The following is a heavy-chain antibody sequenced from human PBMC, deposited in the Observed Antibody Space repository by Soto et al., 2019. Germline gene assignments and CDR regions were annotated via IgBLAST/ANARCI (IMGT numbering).Heavy chain of an antibody. V-gene: IGHV3-15*01. CDR3: TTAQFDCSSTSCYHYYYYYMDV. CDR1: GFTFSNAW. J-gene: IGHJ6*03. Sequence: GGSLRLSCAASGFTFSNAWMSWVRQAPGKGLEWVGRIKNKTDGGTTDYAAPVKGRFTISRDDSKNTLYLQMNSLKTEDTAVYYCTTAQFDCSSTSCYHYYYYYMDVWGKGTTVTVSS. D-gene: IGHD2-2*01. CDR2: IKNKTDGGTT.